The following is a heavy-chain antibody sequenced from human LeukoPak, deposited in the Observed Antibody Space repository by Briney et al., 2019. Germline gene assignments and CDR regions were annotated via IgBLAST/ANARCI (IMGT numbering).Heavy chain of an antibody. D-gene: IGHD3-10*01. CDR1: GGSISSYY. CDR2: IYYSGST. J-gene: IGHJ3*02. CDR3: ARSDGYGLVGI. V-gene: IGHV4-59*01. Sequence: SETLSLTCTVSGGSISSYYWNWIRQPPGKGLEWIGYIYYSGSTNYNPSLKSRVTISVDTSKNQFSLKLSSVTAADTAVYYCARSDGYGLVGIWGQGTMVTVSS.